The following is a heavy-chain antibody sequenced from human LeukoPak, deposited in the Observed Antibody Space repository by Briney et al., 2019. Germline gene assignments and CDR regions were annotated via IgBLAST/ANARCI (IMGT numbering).Heavy chain of an antibody. CDR3: ARGLRYCSGGSCYPKYYFDY. CDR2: IYSGSST. V-gene: IGHV3-53*01. J-gene: IGHJ4*02. D-gene: IGHD2-15*01. Sequence: GGSLRLSCAASGFTVSSNYMSWVRQAPGKGLQCVSVIYSGSSTYYADSVKGRFTISRDNSKNTLYLQMNSLRAEDTAVYYCARGLRYCSGGSCYPKYYFDYWGQGTLVTVSS. CDR1: GFTVSSNY.